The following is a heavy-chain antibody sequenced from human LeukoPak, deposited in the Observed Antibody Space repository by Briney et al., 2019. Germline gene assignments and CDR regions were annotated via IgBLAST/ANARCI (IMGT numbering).Heavy chain of an antibody. Sequence: PGGSPRLSCAASGFMFSSYSMNWLRQSPGKGLEWVSSISSNSKYKYYTESVKGRFTISRDNAKNTLFLQMNSLRAEDTAVYYCARDQGNGDGYDVVDFDYWGQGILVTVSS. CDR2: ISSNSKYK. CDR1: GFMFSSYS. J-gene: IGHJ4*02. CDR3: ARDQGNGDGYDVVDFDY. V-gene: IGHV3-21*01. D-gene: IGHD2-21*02.